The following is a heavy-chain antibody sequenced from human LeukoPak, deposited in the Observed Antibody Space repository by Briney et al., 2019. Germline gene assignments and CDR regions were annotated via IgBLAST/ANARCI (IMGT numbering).Heavy chain of an antibody. CDR3: ARGGNTAMVYPFDY. Sequence: AGGSLRLSCAASGFTFSSYSMNWVRQAPGKGLEWVSSISSSSSYIYYADSVKGRFTISRDNAKNSLYLQMNCLRAEDTAVYYCARGGNTAMVYPFDYWGQGTLVTVSS. V-gene: IGHV3-21*01. D-gene: IGHD5-18*01. J-gene: IGHJ4*02. CDR2: ISSSSSYI. CDR1: GFTFSSYS.